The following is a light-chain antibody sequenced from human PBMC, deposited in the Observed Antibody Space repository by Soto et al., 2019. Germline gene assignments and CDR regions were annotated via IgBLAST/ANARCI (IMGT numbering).Light chain of an antibody. V-gene: IGKV1-33*01. J-gene: IGKJ5*01. CDR2: GAS. CDR3: QQYDILPPIT. Sequence: DIPMTQSPSSLSASIGDRVTITCQASQDISNYLNWYQQKPGKAPKLLIYGASNLETGVPSRFSGSGSGTDFTFTISSLQSEDIATYYCQQYDILPPITFGQGTRLEIK. CDR1: QDISNY.